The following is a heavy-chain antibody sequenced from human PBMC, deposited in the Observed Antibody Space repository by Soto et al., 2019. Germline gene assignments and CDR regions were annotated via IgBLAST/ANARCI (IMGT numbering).Heavy chain of an antibody. V-gene: IGHV4-4*02. D-gene: IGHD6-13*01. CDR1: GVSISSHDW. CDR2: SHQSGNT. J-gene: IGHJ4*02. Sequence: QVQLQESGPGLVKPSGTLSLTCAVSGVSISSHDWWTWVRQPPGKGLEWIGESHQSGNTNYNSSLESRVTISVDKSKNQFSLKLSSVTVADTAMYYCATMDSSRFYWGQGTLVTVSS. CDR3: ATMDSSRFY.